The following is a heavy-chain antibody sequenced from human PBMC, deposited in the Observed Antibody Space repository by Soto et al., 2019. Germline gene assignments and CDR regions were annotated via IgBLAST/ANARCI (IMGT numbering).Heavy chain of an antibody. J-gene: IGHJ6*02. CDR3: ARPLLPCRASTCYGIDV. CDR2: IYPGDSDT. CDR1: GYSFTSYW. Sequence: GESLKISCKGSGYSFTSYWIGWVRQMPGKGLEWMGIIYPGDSDTRYSPSFQGQVTISADKSISTAYLQWSSLKASDTAMYYCARPLLPCRASTCYGIDVWGQGTAVNVSS. V-gene: IGHV5-51*01.